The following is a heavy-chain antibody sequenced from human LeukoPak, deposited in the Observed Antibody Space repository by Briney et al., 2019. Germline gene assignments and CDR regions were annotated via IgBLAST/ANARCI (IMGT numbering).Heavy chain of an antibody. CDR3: ARVTVSVPGDCLDY. J-gene: IGHJ4*02. D-gene: IGHD2-21*02. CDR2: VYPGDADT. Sequence: GESLKISCKASGYSFSTQWIAWVRQMPGKGLECMGAVYPGDADTKYSPSFQGQVTISADRSTGTAYLQWSSLKASDTAIYYCARVTVSVPGDCLDYWGQGTLVTVSS. V-gene: IGHV5-51*01. CDR1: GYSFSTQW.